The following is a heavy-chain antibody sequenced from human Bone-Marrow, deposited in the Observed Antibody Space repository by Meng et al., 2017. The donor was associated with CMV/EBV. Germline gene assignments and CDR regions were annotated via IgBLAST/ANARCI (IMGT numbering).Heavy chain of an antibody. D-gene: IGHD2-2*02. J-gene: IGHJ5*02. CDR3: ARSGKGVPAAIPWFDP. V-gene: IGHV3-74*01. CDR2: INSDGSST. Sequence: GESLKISCAASGFTFSSYWMHWVRQAPGKGLVWVSRINSDGSSTSYADSVKGRFTISRDNAKNTLYLQMNSLRAEDTAVYYCARSGKGVPAAIPWFDPWGQGTLVTVSS. CDR1: GFTFSSYW.